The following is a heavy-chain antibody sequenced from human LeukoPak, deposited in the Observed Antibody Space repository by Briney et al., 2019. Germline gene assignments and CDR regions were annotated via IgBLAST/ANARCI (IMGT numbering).Heavy chain of an antibody. CDR3: ARDQPDVGPLGY. CDR2: INPNNGGT. Sequence: GASVKVSCKASGYTFTGYYVHWVRQAPGQGLEWMGWINPNNGGTNYAQKFQGRVTMTRDTSINTAYMELSRLRFDDTAVYYCARDQPDVGPLGYWGQGTLVTVSP. CDR1: GYTFTGYY. J-gene: IGHJ4*02. D-gene: IGHD2-15*01. V-gene: IGHV1-2*02.